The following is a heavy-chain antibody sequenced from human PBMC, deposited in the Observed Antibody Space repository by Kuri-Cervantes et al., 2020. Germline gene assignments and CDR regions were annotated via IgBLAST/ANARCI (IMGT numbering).Heavy chain of an antibody. CDR3: ARYEDPYYDFWSGYYNAFDI. CDR2: IYPGDSDT. Sequence: GGSLRLSCKGSGYSFTSYWIGWVRQMPGKGLEWMGIIYPGDSDTRYSPSFQGQVTVSADKSISTAYLQWSSLKASDTAMYYCARYEDPYYDFWSGYYNAFDIWGQGTMVTVSS. CDR1: GYSFTSYW. V-gene: IGHV5-51*01. D-gene: IGHD3-3*01. J-gene: IGHJ3*02.